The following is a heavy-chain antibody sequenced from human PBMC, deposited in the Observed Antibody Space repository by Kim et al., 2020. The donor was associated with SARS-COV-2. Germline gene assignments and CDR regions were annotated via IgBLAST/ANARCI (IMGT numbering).Heavy chain of an antibody. CDR1: GFTFSSYS. V-gene: IGHV3-21*01. Sequence: GGSLRLSCAASGFTFSSYSMNWVRQAPGKGLEWVSSISSSSSYIYYADSVKGRFTISRDNAKNSLYLQMNSLRAEDTAVYYCARDPSRSASSSWSPSDAFDIWGQGTMVTVSS. D-gene: IGHD6-13*01. CDR2: ISSSSSYI. CDR3: ARDPSRSASSSWSPSDAFDI. J-gene: IGHJ3*02.